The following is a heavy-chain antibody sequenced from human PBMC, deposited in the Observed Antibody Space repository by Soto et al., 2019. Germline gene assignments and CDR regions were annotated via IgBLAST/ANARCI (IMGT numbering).Heavy chain of an antibody. CDR3: ARNWDIVVVPAAMPNFDP. D-gene: IGHD2-2*01. J-gene: IGHJ5*02. Sequence: GGSLRLSCAASGFTFSDYYMSWIRQAPGKGLEWVSYISSSGSTIYYADSVKGRFTISRDNAKNSLYLQMNSLRAEDTDVYYSARNWDIVVVPAAMPNFDPWGQGTLVTVSS. V-gene: IGHV3-11*01. CDR2: ISSSGSTI. CDR1: GFTFSDYY.